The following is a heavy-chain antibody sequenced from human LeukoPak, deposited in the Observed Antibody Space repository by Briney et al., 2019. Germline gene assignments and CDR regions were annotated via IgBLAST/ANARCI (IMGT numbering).Heavy chain of an antibody. CDR1: GFTFSTYA. J-gene: IGHJ4*02. CDR3: ARGGGYCGSSCYGIDY. Sequence: GGSLRLSCAASGFTFSTYAMHWVRQAPGKGLEWVAVLSYGGTNKYYADSVKGRFTISRDNSKNTLYVQMNSLRAEDTAVYYCARGGGYCGSSCYGIDYWGQGTLVTVSS. CDR2: LSYGGTNK. D-gene: IGHD2-21*02. V-gene: IGHV3-30-3*01.